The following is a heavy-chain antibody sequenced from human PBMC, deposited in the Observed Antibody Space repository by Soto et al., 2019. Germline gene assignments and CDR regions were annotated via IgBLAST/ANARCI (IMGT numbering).Heavy chain of an antibody. Sequence: EVQLLESGGGLVQPGGSLRLSCAASGFTFTSFAMAWVRQAPGKGLEWVSGISGTGGSTHYADSVKGRFTISRDNSKNTAYLQMNSLRAEDTAVYYCAKGGEYCGGDCTRGYWGQGTLVTVSS. CDR3: AKGGEYCGGDCTRGY. CDR2: ISGTGGST. J-gene: IGHJ4*02. V-gene: IGHV3-23*01. D-gene: IGHD2-21*02. CDR1: GFTFTSFA.